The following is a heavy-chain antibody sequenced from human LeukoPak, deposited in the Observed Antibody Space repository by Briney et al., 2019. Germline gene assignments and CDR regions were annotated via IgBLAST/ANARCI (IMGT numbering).Heavy chain of an antibody. V-gene: IGHV4-34*01. CDR1: GGSFSGYY. J-gene: IGHJ6*02. D-gene: IGHD3-9*01. Sequence: SETLSLTCAVYGGSFSGYYWSWIRQPPGKGLEWIGEINHSGSTNYNPSLKSRVTISVDTSKNQFSLKLSSVTAADTAVYYCARDHWLLSSKTWYYYGLDVWGQGTTVTVSS. CDR3: ARDHWLLSSKTWYYYGLDV. CDR2: INHSGST.